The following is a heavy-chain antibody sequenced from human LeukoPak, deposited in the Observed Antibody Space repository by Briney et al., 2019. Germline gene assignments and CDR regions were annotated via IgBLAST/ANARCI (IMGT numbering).Heavy chain of an antibody. D-gene: IGHD2-2*02. V-gene: IGHV3-23*01. CDR3: AKDRRTVVVPAAIRD. CDR1: GFTFSSYA. J-gene: IGHJ4*02. CDR2: ISGSGGST. Sequence: PGGSLRHSCAASGFTFSSYAMSWVRQAPGKGLEWVSAISGSGGSTYYADSVKGRFTISRDNSKNTLYLQMNSLRAEDTAVYYCAKDRRTVVVPAAIRDWGQGTLVTVSS.